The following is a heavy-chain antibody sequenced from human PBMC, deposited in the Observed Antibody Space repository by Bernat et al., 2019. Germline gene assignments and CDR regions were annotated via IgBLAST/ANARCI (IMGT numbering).Heavy chain of an antibody. V-gene: IGHV3-30*03. CDR3: AIPLGGYCTGGRCYSMPLNN. D-gene: IGHD2-8*02. CDR2: ISYDGSNK. Sequence: QVQLVESGGGVVQPGRSLRLSCAASGFTFSNSDMHWVRQAPGKGLEWVALISYDGSNKYYADSVKGRFTISRDNSENTLFLHINSLRPEDAAVYYCAIPLGGYCTGGRCYSMPLNNWGQGTLVTVSS. CDR1: GFTFSNSD. J-gene: IGHJ4*02.